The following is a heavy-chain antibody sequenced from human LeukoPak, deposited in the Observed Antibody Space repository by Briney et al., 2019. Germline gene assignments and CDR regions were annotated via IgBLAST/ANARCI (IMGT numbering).Heavy chain of an antibody. CDR2: IRSDGSNK. D-gene: IGHD6-13*01. Sequence: GGSLRLSCAGSGFSFSSYGMHWVRQAPGKGLEWMAFIRSDGSNKYYADSVKGRFTISRDNAKNSLYLQMNSLRAEDTAVYYCARGPHSSSWYYWFDPWGQGTLVTVSS. CDR1: GFSFSSYG. J-gene: IGHJ5*02. CDR3: ARGPHSSSWYYWFDP. V-gene: IGHV3-30*02.